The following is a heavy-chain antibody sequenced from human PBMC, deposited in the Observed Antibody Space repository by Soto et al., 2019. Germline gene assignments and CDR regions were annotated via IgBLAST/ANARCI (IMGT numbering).Heavy chain of an antibody. CDR3: ARDTSPY. Sequence: SLRRSYRPSGFTFSISWMHRMRQAPGLGLVWVSGINSDGSSTSYADSVKGRFTISRDNAKNTLYLQMNSLRAEYTAVYYCARDTSPYGVQGT. J-gene: IGHJ4*02. V-gene: IGHV3-74*01. CDR1: GFTFSISW. CDR2: INSDGSST. D-gene: IGHD1-26*01.